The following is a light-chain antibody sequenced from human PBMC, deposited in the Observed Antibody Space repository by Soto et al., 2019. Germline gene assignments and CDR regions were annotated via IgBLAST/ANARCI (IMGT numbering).Light chain of an antibody. CDR2: GVS. CDR3: QQYGSSIT. CDR1: QSVSGNY. J-gene: IGKJ5*01. Sequence: EIVLTQSPATLSLSPGDSATLSCRASQSVSGNYLAWYQQKPGQAPSLVIYGVSNRATGISDRFSGRGSGTDFALTIRRLEPEDFAVYYCQQYGSSITFGQGTRLENK. V-gene: IGKV3-20*01.